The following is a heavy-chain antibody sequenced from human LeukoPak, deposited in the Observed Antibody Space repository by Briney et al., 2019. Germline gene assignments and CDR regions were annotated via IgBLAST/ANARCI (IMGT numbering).Heavy chain of an antibody. V-gene: IGHV3-53*01. CDR3: ARDSGALGVHLGELSLVGAGDI. Sequence: PGESLRLSCAASGFTVSSNYMSWVRQPPGKGLEWDSVIYSVVSTYYADSVKGRFTISRDNSKNTLYLQMNSLRAEDTAVYYCARDSGALGVHLGELSLVGAGDIWGQGTMVTVSS. D-gene: IGHD3-16*02. CDR1: GFTVSSNY. J-gene: IGHJ3*02. CDR2: IYSVVST.